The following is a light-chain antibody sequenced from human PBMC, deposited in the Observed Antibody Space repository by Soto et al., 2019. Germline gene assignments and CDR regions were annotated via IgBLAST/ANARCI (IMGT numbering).Light chain of an antibody. CDR2: DVS. V-gene: IGLV2-14*01. Sequence: QSALTQPASVSGSPGQSITISRTGTSSDVGGYNYVSWYQQHPGKAPKLMIYDVSNRPSGVSNRFSGSKSGNTASLTISGLHAEDEADYYCSSYTSSSTLYVFGTGTKVSVL. J-gene: IGLJ1*01. CDR3: SSYTSSSTLYV. CDR1: SSDVGGYNY.